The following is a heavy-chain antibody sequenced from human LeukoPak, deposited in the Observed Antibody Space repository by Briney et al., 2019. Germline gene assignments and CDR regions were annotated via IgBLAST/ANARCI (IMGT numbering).Heavy chain of an antibody. CDR1: GFTFSSYG. D-gene: IGHD3-10*01. V-gene: IGHV3-74*01. Sequence: PGGSLRLSCAASGFTFSSYGMHWVRQAPGKGLVWVSRINSDGSSTSYADSVKGRFTISRDNAKNTLYLQMNSLRAEDTAVYYCAGSSTYYYYYYMDVWGKGTTVTISS. J-gene: IGHJ6*03. CDR3: AGSSTYYYYYYMDV. CDR2: INSDGSST.